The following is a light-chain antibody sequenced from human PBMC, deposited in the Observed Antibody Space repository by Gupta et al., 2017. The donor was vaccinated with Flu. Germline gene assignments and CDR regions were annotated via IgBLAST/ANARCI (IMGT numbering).Light chain of an antibody. Sequence: RVTISCSGSSSNIGNNTVNRYQQLPGTAPKLLIYSNNQRPSGVPDRFSGSKSGTSASLAISGLQSEDEAAYYCAAWDDSLHCPEFGGGTELTVL. V-gene: IGLV1-44*01. CDR3: AAWDDSLHCPE. J-gene: IGLJ2*01. CDR2: SNN. CDR1: SSNIGNNT.